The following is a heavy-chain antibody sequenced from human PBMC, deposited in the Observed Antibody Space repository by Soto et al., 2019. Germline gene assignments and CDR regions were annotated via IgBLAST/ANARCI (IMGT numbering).Heavy chain of an antibody. J-gene: IGHJ3*02. Sequence: SETLSLTCTVSGGSIISSSYYWVWIRQPPGKGLEWIGSIYYSGSTYYNPSLKSRVTISVDTSKNQFSLKLSSVTAADTAVYYCATYSRSYAFDIWCQGTMVTVSS. CDR2: IYYSGST. CDR3: ATYSRSYAFDI. CDR1: GGSIISSSYY. D-gene: IGHD6-6*01. V-gene: IGHV4-39*01.